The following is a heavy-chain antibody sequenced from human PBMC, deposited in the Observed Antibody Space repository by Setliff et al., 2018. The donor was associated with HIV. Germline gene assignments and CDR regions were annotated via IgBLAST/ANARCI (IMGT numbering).Heavy chain of an antibody. CDR1: GGSISSGTYN. CDR2: IYTSGST. J-gene: IGHJ6*02. V-gene: IGHV4-61*02. Sequence: SETLSLTCTVSGGSISSGTYNWSWVRQAAGKGLEWIGRIYTSGSTNYNPSLKSRVTMSLDTSKNQFSLKLSSVTAADTAVYYCARENGRTNYYYYYGMDVWGQGTTVTVSS. CDR3: ARENGRTNYYYYYGMDV.